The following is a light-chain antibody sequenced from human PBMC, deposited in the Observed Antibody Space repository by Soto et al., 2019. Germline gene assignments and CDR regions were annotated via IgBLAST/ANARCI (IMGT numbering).Light chain of an antibody. J-gene: IGLJ1*01. CDR1: SSDVCGYNY. V-gene: IGLV2-14*01. CDR2: DVS. CDR3: CSYTTSNTRQIV. Sequence: QSVLTQPASVSGSPGQSITISCTGTSSDVCGYNYVSWYQQHPGKAPKFMIYDVSNRPSGVSNRFSGSKSGNTASLTISGLQAEDEADYYCCSYTTSNTRQIVFGTGTKVTDL.